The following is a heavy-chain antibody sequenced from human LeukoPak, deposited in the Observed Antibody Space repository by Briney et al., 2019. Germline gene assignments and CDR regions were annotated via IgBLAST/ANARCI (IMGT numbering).Heavy chain of an antibody. CDR2: MNPNSGNT. CDR3: ARGITMVRGVIITVPYYYYMDV. J-gene: IGHJ6*03. CDR1: GYTFTGYY. D-gene: IGHD3-10*01. V-gene: IGHV1-8*02. Sequence: GASVKVSCKASGYTFTGYYMHWVRQAPGRGLERMGWMNPNSGNTGYAQRLQGRVTMTRNTTISTAYMELSSLRSEDTAVYYCARGITMVRGVIITVPYYYYMDVWGKGTTVTISS.